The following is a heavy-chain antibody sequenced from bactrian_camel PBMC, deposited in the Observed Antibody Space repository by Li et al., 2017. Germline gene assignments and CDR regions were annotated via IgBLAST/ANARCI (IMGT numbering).Heavy chain of an antibody. V-gene: IGHV3S55*01. J-gene: IGHJ6*01. CDR2: INGYGDI. D-gene: IGHD1*01. CDR3: VSEGGVGFVQQTRCGKPGY. Sequence: QVQLVESGGGSVQTGGSLRLSCTASGITLDGADMGWYRQGSGGVCALVSHINGYGDIHYSDSADGRFTISYDEAKNTMYLQMTNLKPEDSAVYYCVSEGGVGFVQQTRCGKPGYWGQGTQVTVS. CDR1: GITLDGAD.